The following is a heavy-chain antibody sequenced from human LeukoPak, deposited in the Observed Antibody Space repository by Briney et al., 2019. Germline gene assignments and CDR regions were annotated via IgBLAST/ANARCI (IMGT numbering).Heavy chain of an antibody. Sequence: ASVKVSCKASGYTFTGYYMHWVRQAPGQGLEWMGWINPNSGGTNYAQKFQGRVTMTRDTSISTAYMELSRLRSDDTAVYYCARGRGPYGYYFDYWGQGTLVTVSS. V-gene: IGHV1-2*02. CDR3: ARGRGPYGYYFDY. CDR1: GYTFTGYY. J-gene: IGHJ4*02. CDR2: INPNSGGT. D-gene: IGHD3-10*01.